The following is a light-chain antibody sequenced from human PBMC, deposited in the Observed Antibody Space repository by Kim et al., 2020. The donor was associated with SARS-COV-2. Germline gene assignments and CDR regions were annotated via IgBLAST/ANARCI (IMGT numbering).Light chain of an antibody. V-gene: IGKV3-15*01. CDR1: QSISSD. CDR2: GAS. CDR3: QQYHHWRT. Sequence: EIVMTQSPATLSVSPGESATLSCRASQSISSDLAWYQQKPGQVPSLLMYGASTRATGVPARFSGSGSGTEFTLTITSLQSEDFAVYYCQQYHHWRTFGQGTKVEI. J-gene: IGKJ1*01.